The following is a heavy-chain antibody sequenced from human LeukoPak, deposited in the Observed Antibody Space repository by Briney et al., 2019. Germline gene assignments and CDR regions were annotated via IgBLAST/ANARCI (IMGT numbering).Heavy chain of an antibody. V-gene: IGHV3-30*03. J-gene: IGHJ4*02. Sequence: GGSLRLSCAASGFTFSSYGMHWVRQAPGKGLEWVAVISYDGSNKYYADSVKGRFTISRDNSKNTLYLQMNSLRAEDTAVYYCALYDSSGYYHTGSDYWGQGTLVTVSS. D-gene: IGHD3-22*01. CDR1: GFTFSSYG. CDR3: ALYDSSGYYHTGSDY. CDR2: ISYDGSNK.